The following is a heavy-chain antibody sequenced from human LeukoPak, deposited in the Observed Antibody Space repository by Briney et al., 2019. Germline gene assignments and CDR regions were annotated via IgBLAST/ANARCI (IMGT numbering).Heavy chain of an antibody. CDR1: GFTFSAYG. CDR2: VRYDGNDK. D-gene: IGHD6-19*01. V-gene: IGHV3-30*02. CDR3: AKAGSGWYAPY. Sequence: PGGSLRLSCAASGFTFSAYGMQWVRQAPGKGLEWVAFVRYDGNDKYYADSVKGRFTISRDNSKNTVYLQMNSLRAEDTAVYYCAKAGSGWYAPYWGLGTLVTVSS. J-gene: IGHJ4*02.